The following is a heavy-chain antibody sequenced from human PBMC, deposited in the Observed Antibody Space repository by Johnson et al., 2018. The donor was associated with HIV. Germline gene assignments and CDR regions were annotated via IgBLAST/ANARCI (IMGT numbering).Heavy chain of an antibody. Sequence: QVQLVESGGGLVQPGRSLRLPCAAFGFDFNTHNIHWVRQAPGKGLEWVTLISYHGSDTYYADSVQGRFTISRDNSRNMVYLQMNSLRAEDTAVYYCARNSWGSSSGSRIWGQGTMVTVSS. CDR2: ISYHGSDT. CDR3: ARNSWGSSSGSRI. J-gene: IGHJ3*02. CDR1: GFDFNTHN. V-gene: IGHV3-30*04. D-gene: IGHD6-6*01.